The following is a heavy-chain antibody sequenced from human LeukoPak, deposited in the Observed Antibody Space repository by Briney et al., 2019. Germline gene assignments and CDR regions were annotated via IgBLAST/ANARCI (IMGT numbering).Heavy chain of an antibody. CDR3: ARVNHVVVVAATPYEFDP. V-gene: IGHV3-21*01. D-gene: IGHD2-15*01. CDR1: GFTFSSYS. Sequence: GGSLRLSCAASGFTFSSYSMNWVRQAPGKGLEWVSSISSSSSYIYYADSVKGRFTISRDNAKNSLYLQMNSLSAGDTAVYYCARVNHVVVVAATPYEFDPWGQGTLVTVSS. CDR2: ISSSSSYI. J-gene: IGHJ5*02.